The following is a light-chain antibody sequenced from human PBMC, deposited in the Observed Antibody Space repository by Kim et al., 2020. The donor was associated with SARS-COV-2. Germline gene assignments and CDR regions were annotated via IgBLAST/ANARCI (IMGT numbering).Light chain of an antibody. CDR3: QQYGSSPR. CDR1: QSVTSNS. CDR2: GAS. V-gene: IGKV3-20*01. J-gene: IGKJ4*01. Sequence: LSPGESATLSGRASQSVTSNSLAWYQQKPGQTPRLLIYGASSRAPGIPDRFSGSGSGTDFSLTISRLEPEDFAVYYCQQYGSSPRFGGGTKVDIK.